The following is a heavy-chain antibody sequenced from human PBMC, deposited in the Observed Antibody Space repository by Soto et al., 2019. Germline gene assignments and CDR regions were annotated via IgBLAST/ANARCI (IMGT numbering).Heavy chain of an antibody. Sequence: SETLSLTCTVSGGSISSSSYYWGWIRQPPGKGLEWIGSIYYSGSTYYNPSLKSRVTISVDTSKNQFSLKLSSVTAADTAVYYCAKEDSSLERSAGHWLDPWGQGNLVTFSS. D-gene: IGHD6-6*01. V-gene: IGHV4-39*01. CDR2: IYYSGST. CDR1: GGSISSSSYY. J-gene: IGHJ5*02. CDR3: AKEDSSLERSAGHWLDP.